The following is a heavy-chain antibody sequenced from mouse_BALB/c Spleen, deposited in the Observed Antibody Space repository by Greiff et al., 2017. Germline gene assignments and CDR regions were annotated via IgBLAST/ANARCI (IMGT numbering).Heavy chain of an antibody. CDR3: ARSEGLPFDY. CDR1: GYSITSDYA. Sequence: EVHLVESGPGLVKPSQSLSLTCTVTGYSITSDYAWNWIRQFPGNKLEWMGYISYSGSTSYNPSLKSRISITRDTSKNQFFLQLNSVTTEDTATYYCARSEGLPFDYWGQGTTLTVSS. J-gene: IGHJ2*01. D-gene: IGHD2-2*01. CDR2: ISYSGST. V-gene: IGHV3-2*02.